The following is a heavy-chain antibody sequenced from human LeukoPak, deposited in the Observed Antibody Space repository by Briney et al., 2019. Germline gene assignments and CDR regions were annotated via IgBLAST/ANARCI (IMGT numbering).Heavy chain of an antibody. V-gene: IGHV3-30*02. J-gene: IGHJ4*02. CDR1: GFTFSSYG. CDR3: AKVPHIVVVPAARGALAFDY. CDR2: IRYDGSNK. Sequence: PGGSLRLSCAASGFTFSSYGMHWVRQAPGKGLEWVAFIRYDGSNKYYADSVKGRFTISRDNSKNTLYLQMNSLRAEDTAVYYCAKVPHIVVVPAARGALAFDYWGQGTLVTVSS. D-gene: IGHD2-2*01.